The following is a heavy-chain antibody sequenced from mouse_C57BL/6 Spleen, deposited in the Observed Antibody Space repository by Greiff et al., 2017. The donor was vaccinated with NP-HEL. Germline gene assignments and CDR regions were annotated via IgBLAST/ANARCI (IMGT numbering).Heavy chain of an antibody. CDR2: IDPSDSYT. CDR3: ARVGGLRRYWYFDV. D-gene: IGHD2-4*01. CDR1: GYTFTSYW. Sequence: VQLQQPGAELVMPGASVKLSCKASGYTFTSYWMHWVKQRPGQGLEWIGEIDPSDSYTNYNQKFKGKSTLTVDKSSSTAYMQLSRLTSEDSAVYYCARVGGLRRYWYFDVRGTGTTVTVSS. V-gene: IGHV1-69*01. J-gene: IGHJ1*03.